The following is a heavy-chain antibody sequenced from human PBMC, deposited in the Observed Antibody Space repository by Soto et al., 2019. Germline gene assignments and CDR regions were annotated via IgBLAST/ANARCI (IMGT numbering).Heavy chain of an antibody. V-gene: IGHV3-30*18. CDR3: AKDLVGIRGYYYGMDV. CDR2: ISYDGSNK. CDR1: GFTFSSYG. J-gene: IGHJ6*02. D-gene: IGHD2-21*01. Sequence: PGGSLRLSCAASGFTFSSYGMHWVRQAPGKGLEWVAVISYDGSNKYYADSVKGRFTISRDNSKNTLYLQMNSLRAEDTAVYYCAKDLVGIRGYYYGMDVWGQGTTVTVSS.